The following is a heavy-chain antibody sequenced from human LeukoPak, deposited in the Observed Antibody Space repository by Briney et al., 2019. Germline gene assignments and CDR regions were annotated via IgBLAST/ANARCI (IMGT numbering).Heavy chain of an antibody. D-gene: IGHD3-10*01. CDR3: ARALLWFGEPSHIDY. CDR2: ITAYNDNT. CDR1: GYTFTSYG. J-gene: IGHJ4*02. V-gene: IGHV1-18*01. Sequence: ASVMVSCKASGYTFTSYGISWVGQAPGQGLEWMGWITAYNDNTNYAQKLQGRVTMTTDTSTSTAYMELRSLRSDDTAVYYCARALLWFGEPSHIDYWGQGTLVTASS.